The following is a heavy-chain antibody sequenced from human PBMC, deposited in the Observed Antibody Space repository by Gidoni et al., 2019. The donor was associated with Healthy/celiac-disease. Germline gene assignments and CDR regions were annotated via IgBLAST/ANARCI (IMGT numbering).Heavy chain of an antibody. J-gene: IGHJ6*02. Sequence: QLQLQESGPGLVKPSETLSLTCTVSGGSISSSSYYWGWIRQPPGKGLEWIGSIYYSGSTYYNPSLKSRVTISVDTSKNQFSLKLSSVTAADTAVYYCALKSYDYVWGSYRYRDYYYYGMDVWGQGTTVTVS. CDR3: ALKSYDYVWGSYRYRDYYYYGMDV. V-gene: IGHV4-39*01. CDR1: GGSISSSSYY. CDR2: IYYSGST. D-gene: IGHD3-16*02.